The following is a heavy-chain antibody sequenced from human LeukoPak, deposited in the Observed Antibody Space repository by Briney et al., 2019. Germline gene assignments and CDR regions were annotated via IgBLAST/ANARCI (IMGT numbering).Heavy chain of an antibody. V-gene: IGHV3-23*01. CDR2: ISGGGGTT. Sequence: GGSLRLSCAASGFIFSSFGMSWVRQAPGKGLEWVSFISGGGGTTDYADSVKGRFTISRDNSRSTLYLQMNSLRAEDTALYFCARGYTTMVEGYFYYYLDVWGKGTTVTVSS. J-gene: IGHJ6*03. CDR3: ARGYTTMVEGYFYYYLDV. CDR1: GFIFSSFG. D-gene: IGHD5-18*01.